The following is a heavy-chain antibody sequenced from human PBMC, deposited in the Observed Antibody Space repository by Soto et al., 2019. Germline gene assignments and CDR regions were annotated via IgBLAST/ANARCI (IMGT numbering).Heavy chain of an antibody. J-gene: IGHJ4*02. CDR2: IWYDGSNK. Sequence: QVQLVESGEGVVQPGRSLRLCCAASGFTFSSYGMHWVRQAPGKGLEWVAVIWYDGSNKYYADSVKGRFTISRDNSKNTLYLQMNSLRAEDTAVYYCARGPDPIDYWGQGTLVTVSS. CDR1: GFTFSSYG. CDR3: ARGPDPIDY. V-gene: IGHV3-33*01.